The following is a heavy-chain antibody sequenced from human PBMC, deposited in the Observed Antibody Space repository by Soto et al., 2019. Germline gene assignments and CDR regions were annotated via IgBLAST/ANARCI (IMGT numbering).Heavy chain of an antibody. V-gene: IGHV3-23*01. Sequence: GESQKLSCAASGLTFSIYGMSWVRQAPGKGPEWFSVISASGGSTYYADSVKGRFTISRDNSKNTVYLQMYCLRDENTASYYCASYYCHSSGYYHYFDYWGQGTLVTVSS. CDR2: ISASGGST. CDR3: ASYYCHSSGYYHYFDY. D-gene: IGHD3-22*01. J-gene: IGHJ4*02. CDR1: GLTFSIYG.